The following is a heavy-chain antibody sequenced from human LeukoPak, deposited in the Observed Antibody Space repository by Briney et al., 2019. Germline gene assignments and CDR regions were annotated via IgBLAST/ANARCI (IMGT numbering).Heavy chain of an antibody. J-gene: IGHJ4*02. Sequence: PGGSLRLSCAASGFTFSSYSMNWVRQAPGKGLEWVSSISSSSSYIYYADSVKGRFTISRDNAKNSLYLQMNSLGAEDTAVYYCATQSSGQNYWGQGTLVTVSS. D-gene: IGHD6-19*01. CDR2: ISSSSSYI. V-gene: IGHV3-21*01. CDR3: ATQSSGQNY. CDR1: GFTFSSYS.